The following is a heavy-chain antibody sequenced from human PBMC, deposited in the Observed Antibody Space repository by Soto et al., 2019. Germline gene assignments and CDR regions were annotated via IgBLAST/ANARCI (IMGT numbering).Heavy chain of an antibody. D-gene: IGHD1-26*01. V-gene: IGHV3-23*01. Sequence: EVQLLESGGGLVQPGGSLRLSCAASGFTFSSYAMSWVRQAPGKGLEWVSAISGSGGSTYYADSVKGRFTISRDNSKNTMYLQMNSLRAEDTAVYYCAKGQWELLLYFDYWGQGTLVTVSS. CDR3: AKGQWELLLYFDY. CDR1: GFTFSSYA. J-gene: IGHJ4*02. CDR2: ISGSGGST.